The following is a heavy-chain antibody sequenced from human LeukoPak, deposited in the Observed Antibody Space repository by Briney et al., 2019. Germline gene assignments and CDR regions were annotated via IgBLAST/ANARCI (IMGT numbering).Heavy chain of an antibody. J-gene: IGHJ4*02. CDR2: ISAYNGDT. V-gene: IGHV1-18*01. Sequence: ASVKVSCKAAGYTFVSHGISWVRLAPGQGLEWMGWISAYNGDTNYAQKLQGRVTMTTDTSTSTAYMELRSLRSDDTAVYYCARVPSYGSGTLSPVFDYWGQGTLVTVSS. D-gene: IGHD3-10*01. CDR1: GYTFVSHG. CDR3: ARVPSYGSGTLSPVFDY.